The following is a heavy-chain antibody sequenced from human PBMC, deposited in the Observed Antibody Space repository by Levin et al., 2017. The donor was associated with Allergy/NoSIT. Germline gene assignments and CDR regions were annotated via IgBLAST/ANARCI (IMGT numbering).Heavy chain of an antibody. CDR2: INHSGST. J-gene: IGHJ4*02. CDR3: ARGRRNYYGSGSYYGPHGLPYFDY. D-gene: IGHD3-10*01. V-gene: IGHV4-34*01. CDR1: GGSFSGYY. Sequence: SETLSLTCAVYGGSFSGYYWSWIRQPPGKGLEWIGEINHSGSTNYNPSLKSRVTISVDTSKNQFSLKLSSVTAADTAVYYCARGRRNYYGSGSYYGPHGLPYFDYWGQGTLVTVSS.